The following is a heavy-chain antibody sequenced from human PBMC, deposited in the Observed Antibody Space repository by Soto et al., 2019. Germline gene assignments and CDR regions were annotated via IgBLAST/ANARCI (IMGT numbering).Heavy chain of an antibody. CDR2: ISYDGSNK. CDR1: GFTFSSYG. Sequence: PGGSLRLSCAASGFTFSSYGMHWVRQAPGKGLEWVAVISYDGSNKYYADSVKGRFTISRDNSKNTLYLQMNSLRAEDTAVYYCAKAGPIVASPFDYWGQGTLVTVSS. V-gene: IGHV3-30*18. D-gene: IGHD2-15*01. CDR3: AKAGPIVASPFDY. J-gene: IGHJ4*02.